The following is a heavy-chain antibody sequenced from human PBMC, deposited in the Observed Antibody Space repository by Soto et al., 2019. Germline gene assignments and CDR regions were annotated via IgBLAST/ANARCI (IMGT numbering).Heavy chain of an antibody. V-gene: IGHV4-59*01. CDR2: IYYSGST. CDR3: ARGSDTQFGGGFSPYYSYMDV. Sequence: QVQLQESGPGLVKPSETLSLTCTVSGGSISSYYWSWIRQPPGKGLEWIGYIYYSGSTNYNPSLKSLVTISVDTSKIQFSLKVSSVTAADTAVYYCARGSDTQFGGGFSPYYSYMDVWGKCPTVTVSS. CDR1: GGSISSYY. J-gene: IGHJ6*03. D-gene: IGHD3-16*01.